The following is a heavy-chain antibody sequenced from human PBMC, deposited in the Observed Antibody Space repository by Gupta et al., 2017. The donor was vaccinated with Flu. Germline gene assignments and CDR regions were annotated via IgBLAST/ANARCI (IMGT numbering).Heavy chain of an antibody. Sequence: SSVWMNWVRQAPGKGLEWVGRIKARSDGGTTDYAAPVKGRFTISRDDAKNTLHLLMQSLKTDDTAVYYCNTNVWRDDWFDPWGQGTLVTVSS. CDR2: IKARSDGGTT. V-gene: IGHV3-15*01. CDR3: NTNVWRDDWFDP. D-gene: IGHD2-21*01. CDR1: SSVW. J-gene: IGHJ5*02.